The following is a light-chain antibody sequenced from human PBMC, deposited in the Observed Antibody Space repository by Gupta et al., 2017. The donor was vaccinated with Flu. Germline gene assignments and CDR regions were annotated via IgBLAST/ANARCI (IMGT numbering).Light chain of an antibody. V-gene: IGLV2-14*01. CDR1: SSDVGGYNY. CDR3: RSYTSSSTLYV. J-gene: IGLJ1*01. Sequence: QSALTQPASAAGSPGQAITISCTGTSSDVGGYNYVSWYQQHPGKAPKLMIYEVSNRPSGVSNRFSGSKSGTTASLTISGLQTEDEADYYCRSYTSSSTLYVFGTGTKVTVL. CDR2: EVS.